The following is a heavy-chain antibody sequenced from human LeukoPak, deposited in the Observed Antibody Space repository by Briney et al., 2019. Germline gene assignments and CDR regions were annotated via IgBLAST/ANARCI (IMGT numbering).Heavy chain of an antibody. CDR3: AHEDYNDFNSFDF. CDR2: IYHTGNT. CDR1: GDSIRSTTNY. D-gene: IGHD3-22*01. V-gene: IGHV4-39*01. Sequence: SETLSLTCTVSGDSIRSTTNYWGWIRQPPGKGLEWIGSIYHTGNTYYNSSLQSRVTLSVDTSKYQFSLKLTSVTAADTAVYYCAHEDYNDFNSFDFWGQGTLVTVSS. J-gene: IGHJ4*02.